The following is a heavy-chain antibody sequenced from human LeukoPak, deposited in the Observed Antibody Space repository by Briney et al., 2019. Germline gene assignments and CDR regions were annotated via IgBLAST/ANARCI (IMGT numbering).Heavy chain of an antibody. CDR1: GGSFSGYY. Sequence: SETLSLTCAVHGGSFSGYYWSWIRQPPGKGLEWIGEINHSGSTNYNPSLKSRVTISVDTSKNQFSLKLSSVTAADTAVYYCARGVTMIVVGHQARFDYWGQGTLVTVSS. CDR3: ARGVTMIVVGHQARFDY. V-gene: IGHV4-34*01. CDR2: INHSGST. J-gene: IGHJ4*02. D-gene: IGHD3-22*01.